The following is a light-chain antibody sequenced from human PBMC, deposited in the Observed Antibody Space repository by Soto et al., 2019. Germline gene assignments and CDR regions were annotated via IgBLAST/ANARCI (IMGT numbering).Light chain of an antibody. CDR3: QEYNSYSGT. V-gene: IGKV1-5*01. Sequence: DIQMTQSPSTLSASLGDRVTITCRASQSLGIWLAWHQQKPGKAPKLPIYDASTLKSGVPSRFSGSGSGTKFTLTISSLQPDDFATYYCQEYNSYSGTFGQGTKVDIK. J-gene: IGKJ1*01. CDR2: DAS. CDR1: QSLGIW.